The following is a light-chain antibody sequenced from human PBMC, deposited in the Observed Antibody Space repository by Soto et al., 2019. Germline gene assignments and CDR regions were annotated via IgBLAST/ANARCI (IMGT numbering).Light chain of an antibody. V-gene: IGKV1-5*02. CDR3: QQYNSYWT. CDR1: QSISSR. CDR2: DAS. J-gene: IGKJ1*01. Sequence: DIQRTQSPSTLSAFVGDRVTIICRASQSISSRLAWYQQKPGKAPKLLIYDASSLESGVPSRFSGSGSGTEFTLTISSLQPDDFATYYCQQYNSYWTFGQGTKVDIK.